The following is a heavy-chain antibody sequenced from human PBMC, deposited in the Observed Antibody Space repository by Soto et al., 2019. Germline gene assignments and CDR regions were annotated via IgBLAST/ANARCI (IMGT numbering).Heavy chain of an antibody. CDR3: ARANYYGSGDYDKPQYYYYGMDF. Sequence: ASVKVSCKASGYTFTSYDINWVRQATGQGREWMGWMNPNSVNTDYAQKFQGRVSMTRNSSISTAYMELSSLRSKDTAVYYYARANYYGSGDYDKPQYYYYGMDFWGQGTTVTVSS. V-gene: IGHV1-8*02. CDR2: MNPNSVNT. D-gene: IGHD3-10*01. J-gene: IGHJ6*02. CDR1: GYTFTSYD.